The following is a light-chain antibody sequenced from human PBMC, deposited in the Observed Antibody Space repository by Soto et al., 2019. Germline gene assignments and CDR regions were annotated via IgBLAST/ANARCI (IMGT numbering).Light chain of an antibody. V-gene: IGKV3-20*01. CDR1: QSVSSSY. Sequence: EIVLTQSPGTLSLSPGERATLSCRASQSVSSSYLAWYQQKPGQAPRLLIYGASSRATGIPDRFSGSGSGTVIALTISMLEPEDFAVYYWQQYGSSPRTFGPGTKVDIK. CDR3: QQYGSSPRT. J-gene: IGKJ3*01. CDR2: GAS.